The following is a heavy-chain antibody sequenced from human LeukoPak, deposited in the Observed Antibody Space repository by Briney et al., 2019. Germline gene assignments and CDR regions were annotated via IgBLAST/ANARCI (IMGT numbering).Heavy chain of an antibody. D-gene: IGHD6-6*01. V-gene: IGHV4-34*01. J-gene: IGHJ6*03. CDR1: GGSFSGYY. CDR2: INHSGST. Sequence: SETLSLTSAVYGGSFSGYYWSWIRQPPGKGLEWIGEINHSGSTNYNPSLKSRVTISVDTSKNQFSLKLGSVTAADTAVYYCARERSSSWDYYYYMDVWGKGTTVTVSS. CDR3: ARERSSSWDYYYYMDV.